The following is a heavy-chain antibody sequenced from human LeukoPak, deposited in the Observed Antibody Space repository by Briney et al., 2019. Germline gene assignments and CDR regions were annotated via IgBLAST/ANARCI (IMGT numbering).Heavy chain of an antibody. J-gene: IGHJ4*02. CDR3: AKDLYGGYDFDC. V-gene: IGHV3-23*01. Sequence: GASLRLPCAASGFTFNNYAMSWVRQAPGKGLEWVSTISGSDASTYYADSVKGRFTISRDNSKNTLYLQMNSLRAEDTAVYYCAKDLYGGYDFDCWGQGTLVTVSS. D-gene: IGHD4-17*01. CDR2: ISGSDAST. CDR1: GFTFNNYA.